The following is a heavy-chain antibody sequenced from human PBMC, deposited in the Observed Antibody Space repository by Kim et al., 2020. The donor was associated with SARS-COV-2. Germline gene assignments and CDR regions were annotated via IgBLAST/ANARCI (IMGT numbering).Heavy chain of an antibody. CDR1: GLTVSNNY. Sequence: GGSLRLSCAVSGLTVSNNYMSWVRQAPGKGLEWVSHIYSGGSTYYADSVKGRFTISRDNFNNTLYLQMKSLRAEDTAVYYCAREPHFSGDACSWCQGTLV. CDR2: IYSGGST. J-gene: IGHJ5*02. CDR3: AREPHFSGDACS. D-gene: IGHD2-21*02. V-gene: IGHV3-53*01.